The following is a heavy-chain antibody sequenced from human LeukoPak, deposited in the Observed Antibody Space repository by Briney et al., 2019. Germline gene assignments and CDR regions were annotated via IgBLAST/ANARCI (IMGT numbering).Heavy chain of an antibody. D-gene: IGHD3-10*01. CDR1: GFTFNTYS. V-gene: IGHV3-21*01. Sequence: PGGSLRLSCAASGFTFNTYSMNWVRQAPGRGLEWVSSISNDGIYIYYAGSVEGRFTISRDNAKSSLYLQMNSLRAEDTAVYSRARIKEYGFDIWGQGTMVTVSS. CDR2: ISNDGIYI. CDR3: ARIKEYGFDI. J-gene: IGHJ3*02.